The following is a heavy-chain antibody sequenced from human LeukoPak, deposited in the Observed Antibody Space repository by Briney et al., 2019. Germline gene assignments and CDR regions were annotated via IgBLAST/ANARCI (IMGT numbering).Heavy chain of an antibody. D-gene: IGHD2-2*01. V-gene: IGHV3-11*06. CDR3: ARAFRYCSSTSCYLDP. CDR2: ISTSSYT. CDR1: GFTFSDYY. Sequence: GGSLRLSCAASGFTFSDYYMSWIRQAPGKGLERVSYISTSSYTNYADSVKGRFTISRDNAKDSLYLQMNSLRAEDTAVYYCARAFRYCSSTSCYLDPWGQGTLVTVSS. J-gene: IGHJ5*02.